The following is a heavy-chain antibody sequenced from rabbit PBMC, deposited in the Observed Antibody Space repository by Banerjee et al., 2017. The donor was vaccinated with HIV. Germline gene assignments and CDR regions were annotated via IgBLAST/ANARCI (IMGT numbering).Heavy chain of an antibody. CDR3: ARISVDDYGYFNL. CDR1: GFSFSSSYW. D-gene: IGHD2-1*01. J-gene: IGHJ4*01. Sequence: QEQLEESGGDLVKPEGSLTLSCTASGFSFSSSYWICWVRQAPGKGLEWIACIYTGSSGSTYYASWAKGRFTISKTSSTTVTLQMTSLTAADTATHFCARISVDDYGYFNLWGQGTLVTVS. CDR2: IYTGSSGST. V-gene: IGHV1S45*01.